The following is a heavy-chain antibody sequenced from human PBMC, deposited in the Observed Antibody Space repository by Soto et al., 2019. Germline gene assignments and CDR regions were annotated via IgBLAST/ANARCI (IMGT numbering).Heavy chain of an antibody. V-gene: IGHV1-69*12. CDR2: IIPIFGTA. CDR3: ARDVEDFWSGYYRSSCWFDP. D-gene: IGHD3-3*01. Sequence: QVQLVQSGAEVKKPGSSVKVSCKASGGTFSSYAISWVRQAPGQGLEWMGGIIPIFGTANYAQKFQGRATITADESTSTAYMELSSLRSVDTAVYYCARDVEDFWSGYYRSSCWFDPWGQGTLVTVSS. CDR1: GGTFSSYA. J-gene: IGHJ5*02.